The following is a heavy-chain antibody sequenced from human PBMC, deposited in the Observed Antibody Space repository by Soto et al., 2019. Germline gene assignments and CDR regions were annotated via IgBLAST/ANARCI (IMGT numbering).Heavy chain of an antibody. J-gene: IGHJ4*02. V-gene: IGHV3-23*01. D-gene: IGHD2-2*03. Sequence: EVQVLESGGGLVQPGGSLRLSCAATGFTFSDFAMSWVRQAPGKGLEWVSRIYGGGNGPHYADSVKGRVTISRDNSKNTLYLQMISRRAEDSALYYCAKMEGMDPWAYSFDYWGQGSLVTVS. CDR2: IYGGGNGP. CDR1: GFTFSDFA. CDR3: AKMEGMDPWAYSFDY.